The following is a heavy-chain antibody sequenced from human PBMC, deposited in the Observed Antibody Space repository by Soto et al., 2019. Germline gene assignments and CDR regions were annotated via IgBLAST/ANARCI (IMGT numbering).Heavy chain of an antibody. CDR1: GFTFTSYA. Sequence: GGSLRLSCAASGFTFTSYAMTWVRQAPGKGLEWVSSISGSDDKTYYAESVKGRFTISRDNSKNTLYLQMNSLRGDDTAVYYCVKDWTGNTCPCMDVWGQGTTVTVSS. V-gene: IGHV3-23*01. D-gene: IGHD2-8*02. J-gene: IGHJ6*02. CDR2: ISGSDDKT. CDR3: VKDWTGNTCPCMDV.